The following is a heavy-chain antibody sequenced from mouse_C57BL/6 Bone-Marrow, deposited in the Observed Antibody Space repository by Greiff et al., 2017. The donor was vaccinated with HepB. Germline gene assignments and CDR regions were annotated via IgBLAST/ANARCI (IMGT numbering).Heavy chain of an antibody. Sequence: VKLQQPGAALVKPGASVKLSCRASGSPFTRYWMHWVKTWQGRGLEWIGRIDGNSGGTKYNEKVKSKATPTVDKPSSTAYMQLSSLTSEDSAVYYCARPGSSYDFDYWGQGTTLTVSS. D-gene: IGHD1-1*01. CDR3: ARPGSSYDFDY. V-gene: IGHV1-72*01. CDR2: IDGNSGGT. CDR1: GSPFTRYW. J-gene: IGHJ2*01.